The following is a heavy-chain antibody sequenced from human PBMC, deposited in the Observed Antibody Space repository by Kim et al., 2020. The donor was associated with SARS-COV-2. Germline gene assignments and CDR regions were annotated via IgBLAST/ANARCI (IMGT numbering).Heavy chain of an antibody. D-gene: IGHD2-2*01. Sequence: SVKVSCKASGGTFSRYTISWVRQAPGQGLEWMGGIIPIFGTANYAQKFQGRVTITADESTSTAYMELSSLRSEDTAVYYCARGYCSSTSCKAADVWGQGTTVTVSS. CDR1: GGTFSRYT. CDR2: IIPIFGTA. J-gene: IGHJ6*02. CDR3: ARGYCSSTSCKAADV. V-gene: IGHV1-69*13.